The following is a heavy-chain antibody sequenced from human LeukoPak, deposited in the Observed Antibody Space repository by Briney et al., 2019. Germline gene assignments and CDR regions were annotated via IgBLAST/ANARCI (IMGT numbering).Heavy chain of an antibody. V-gene: IGHV4-59*01. CDR1: GGSISSDY. Sequence: PSETLSLTCTVSGGSISSDYWSWIRQFPGKGLEWVGYIYYGGGTDYNPSLRSRVTISMDTSKNQFSLKLSSVTAADTAVYYCARVTAVTGEMDVWGQGTTVTVSS. CDR2: IYYGGGT. D-gene: IGHD4-17*01. J-gene: IGHJ6*02. CDR3: ARVTAVTGEMDV.